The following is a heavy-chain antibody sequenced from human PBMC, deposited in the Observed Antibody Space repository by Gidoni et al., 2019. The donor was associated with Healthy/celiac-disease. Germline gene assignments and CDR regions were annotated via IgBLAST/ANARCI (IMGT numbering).Heavy chain of an antibody. J-gene: IGHJ4*02. CDR3: ARIYDSSGYYSFHFDY. CDR2: IYYSGST. Sequence: QLQLQESGPGLVKPSETLSLTCTVSGGSISSSSYYWGWIRQPPGKGLEWIGSIYYSGSTYYNPSLKSRVTISVDTSKNQFSLKLSSVTAADTAVYYCARIYDSSGYYSFHFDYWGQGTLVTVSS. D-gene: IGHD3-22*01. V-gene: IGHV4-39*01. CDR1: GGSISSSSYY.